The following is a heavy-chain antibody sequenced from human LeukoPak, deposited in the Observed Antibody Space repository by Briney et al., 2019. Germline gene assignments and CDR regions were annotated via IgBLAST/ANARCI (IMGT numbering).Heavy chain of an antibody. V-gene: IGHV3-48*03. CDR2: ISSSGSTI. D-gene: IGHD6-6*01. J-gene: IGHJ4*02. Sequence: GGSLRLSCAASGFTFSSYEMNWVRQAPGKGLEWVSYISSSGSTIYYADSVKGRFTISRDNAKNSLNLQMNSLRVEDTAVYYCVRAGTAARLGMGFDSWGQGTLVTVSS. CDR3: VRAGTAARLGMGFDS. CDR1: GFTFSSYE.